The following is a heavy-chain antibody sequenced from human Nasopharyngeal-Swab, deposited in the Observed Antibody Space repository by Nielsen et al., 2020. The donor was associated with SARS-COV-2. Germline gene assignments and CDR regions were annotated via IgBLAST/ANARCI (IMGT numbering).Heavy chain of an antibody. J-gene: IGHJ4*02. V-gene: IGHV3-73*01. CDR3: TRCGGGCYSGRDY. D-gene: IGHD2-15*01. CDR2: IRSKGNNYAT. Sequence: WVRQASGEGLEWVARIRSKGNNYATAYSASVKGRFIIFRDDPTNTAYLQMNSLKTEDTAMYYCTRCGGGCYSGRDYWGQGTLVTVSS.